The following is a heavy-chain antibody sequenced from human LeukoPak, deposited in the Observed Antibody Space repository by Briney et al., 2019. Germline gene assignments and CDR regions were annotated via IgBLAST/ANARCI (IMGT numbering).Heavy chain of an antibody. CDR2: ISGSGGST. CDR1: GFTFSSYA. D-gene: IGHD3-22*01. J-gene: IGHJ4*02. Sequence: GGSLRLSCAASGFTFSSYAMSWVRQAPGKGLEWVSAISGSGGSTYYADSVKGRFTISRDNSKNTLYLQMNSLRAEDTAVYYCAKADEEYDSSGHSTDYWGQGTLVTVSS. V-gene: IGHV3-23*01. CDR3: AKADEEYDSSGHSTDY.